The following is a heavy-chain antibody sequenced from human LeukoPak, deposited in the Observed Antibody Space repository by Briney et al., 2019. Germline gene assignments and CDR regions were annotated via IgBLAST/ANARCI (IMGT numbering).Heavy chain of an antibody. CDR1: GYIFANYW. CDR2: VYPGDSNT. Sequence: GESLKISCKGSGYIFANYWIGWVRQMPGKGLEWMGIVYPGDSNTRYSPSFQGQVTISADRSITTAYLQWSCLKASDTAMYYCARFAYGSDYFPGHYWGQGTRVTVSS. CDR3: ARFAYGSDYFPGHY. V-gene: IGHV5-51*01. D-gene: IGHD3-22*01. J-gene: IGHJ4*02.